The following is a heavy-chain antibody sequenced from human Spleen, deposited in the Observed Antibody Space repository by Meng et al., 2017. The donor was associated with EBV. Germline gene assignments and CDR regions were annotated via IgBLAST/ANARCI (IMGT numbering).Heavy chain of an antibody. CDR2: INAGNGNT. J-gene: IGHJ4*02. CDR1: GYTFTSYA. D-gene: IGHD3-10*01. V-gene: IGHV1-3*01. Sequence: QVQLVQSGAEVKKPGATVKVSCKASGYTFTSYAMHWVRQAPGQRLEWMGWINAGNGNTKYSQKFQGRVTITRDTSASTAYMGLSSLRSEDTAVYYCASESGRGYTPDYWGQGTLVTVSS. CDR3: ASESGRGYTPDY.